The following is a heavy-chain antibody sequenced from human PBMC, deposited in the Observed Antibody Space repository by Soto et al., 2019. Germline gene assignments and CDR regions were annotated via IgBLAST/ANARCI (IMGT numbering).Heavy chain of an antibody. V-gene: IGHV4-34*01. J-gene: IGHJ4*02. CDR3: ASGRAGHRLSY. Sequence: QVQLQQWGARLLKPSETLSLTCAVYGDSFSGYYWTWIRQPPGEKLAWIGEVNDKGDINYNPSLRSRVTLSIDTSKNQFSLILSSVTAADTAVYYCASGRAGHRLSYWGQGTLVTVSS. CDR2: VNDKGDI. D-gene: IGHD6-19*01. CDR1: GDSFSGYY.